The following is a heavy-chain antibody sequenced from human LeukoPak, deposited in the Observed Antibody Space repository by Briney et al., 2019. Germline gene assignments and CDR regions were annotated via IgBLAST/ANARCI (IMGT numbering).Heavy chain of an antibody. CDR3: ASRVYGLGSFNY. D-gene: IGHD3-10*01. CDR2: IYNSGTT. CDR1: GDSISSTSYY. Sequence: SETLSLTCTVSGDSISSTSYYWDWIRQPPGKGLEWIGSIYNSGTTYYNPSLKSRVTISVDTSKNQFSLKVSSVTAADTAVYFCASRVYGLGSFNYWGQGTLVTVSS. V-gene: IGHV4-39*01. J-gene: IGHJ4*01.